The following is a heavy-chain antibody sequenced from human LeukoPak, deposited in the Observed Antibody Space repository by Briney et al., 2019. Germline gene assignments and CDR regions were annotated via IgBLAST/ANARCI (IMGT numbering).Heavy chain of an antibody. Sequence: GASVKVSCKASGYTFTGYGISWVRQAPGQGLEWMGWSSDYNGHKNYAQRLQGRVTMTTDTSTNIAYIELRSLIPDDTAVYYCARDLYGTGSYDYWGQGTLVAVSS. D-gene: IGHD3-10*01. CDR3: ARDLYGTGSYDY. CDR2: SSDYNGHK. V-gene: IGHV1-18*04. CDR1: GYTFTGYG. J-gene: IGHJ4*02.